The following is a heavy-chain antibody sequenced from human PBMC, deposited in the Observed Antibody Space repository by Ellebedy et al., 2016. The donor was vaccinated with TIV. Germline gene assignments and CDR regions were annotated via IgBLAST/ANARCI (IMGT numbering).Heavy chain of an antibody. Sequence: SVKVSXXASGGTFSSYAISWVRQAPGQGLEWMGGIIPIFGTANYAQKFQGRVTITADESTSTAYMELSSLRSEDTAVYYCARVGHGNGYNWDWGQGTLVTVSS. V-gene: IGHV1-69*13. J-gene: IGHJ4*02. D-gene: IGHD5-24*01. CDR2: IIPIFGTA. CDR3: ARVGHGNGYNWD. CDR1: GGTFSSYA.